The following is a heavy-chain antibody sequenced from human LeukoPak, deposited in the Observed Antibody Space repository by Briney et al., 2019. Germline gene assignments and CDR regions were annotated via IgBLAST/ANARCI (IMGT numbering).Heavy chain of an antibody. J-gene: IGHJ4*02. V-gene: IGHV1-69*04. Sequence: SVKVSCKASGGTFSSYAISWVRQAPGQGLEWMGRIIPILGIANYAQKFQGRVTITADKSTSTAYMELSSLRSEDTAVYYCARDRGTEADRNFDYWGQGTLVTVSS. CDR1: GGTFSSYA. D-gene: IGHD2-15*01. CDR3: ARDRGTEADRNFDY. CDR2: IIPILGIA.